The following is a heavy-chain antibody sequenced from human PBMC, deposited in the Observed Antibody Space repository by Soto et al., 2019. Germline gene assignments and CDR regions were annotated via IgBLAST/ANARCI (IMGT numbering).Heavy chain of an antibody. CDR3: DRDGGYYDSSGYPNY. V-gene: IGHV4-30-4*01. CDR2: IYYSGST. Sequence: TLSLTCTVSGGSISSGDYYWSWIRQPPGKGLEWIGYIYYSGSTYYNPSLKSRVTISVDTSKNQFSLKLSSVTSADTAVYYCDRDGGYYDSSGYPNYWGQGTLVTVSS. D-gene: IGHD3-22*01. J-gene: IGHJ4*02. CDR1: GGSISSGDYY.